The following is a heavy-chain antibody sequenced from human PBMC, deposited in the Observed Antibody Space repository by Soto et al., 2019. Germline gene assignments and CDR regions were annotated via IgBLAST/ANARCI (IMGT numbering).Heavy chain of an antibody. V-gene: IGHV1-69*01. CDR1: GGTFSSYA. Sequence: QVQLVQSGAEVKKPGSSVKVSCKASGGTFSSYAISWVRQAPGQGLEWMGGFIPMFNRPHSALKFQGRVTITADECTSTAYMDLSSLRSEDTAVYYCARGQFHHVSNYYYALDVWGQGTTVTVSS. J-gene: IGHJ6*02. CDR3: ARGQFHHVSNYYYALDV. CDR2: FIPMFNRP.